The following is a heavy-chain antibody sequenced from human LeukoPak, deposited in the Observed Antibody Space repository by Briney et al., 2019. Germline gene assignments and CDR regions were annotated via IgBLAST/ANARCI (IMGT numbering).Heavy chain of an antibody. V-gene: IGHV5-51*01. Sequence: AGESLKISCKGSGYSFTSCWIGWVRQMPGKGLEWMGIIYPGDSDTRYSPSFQGQVTISADKSISTAYLQWSSLKASDTAMYYCARDGLYSYGSAAKCYFDYWGQGTLVTVSS. D-gene: IGHD5-18*01. CDR3: ARDGLYSYGSAAKCYFDY. CDR1: GYSFTSCW. CDR2: IYPGDSDT. J-gene: IGHJ4*02.